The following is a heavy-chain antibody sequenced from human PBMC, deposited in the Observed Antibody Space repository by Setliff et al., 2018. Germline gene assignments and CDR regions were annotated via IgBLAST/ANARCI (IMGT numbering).Heavy chain of an antibody. CDR3: ARETTAWGYVDTAMVTFIDQ. CDR2: INHSGST. Sequence: PGGSLRLSCAASGFTFSSYWMSWVRQAPGKGLEWIGEINHSGSTNYNPSLKSRVTISVDTSKNQFSLKLSSVTAADTAVYYCARETTAWGYVDTAMVTFIDQWGQGTLVTVS. J-gene: IGHJ4*02. CDR1: GFTFSSYW. D-gene: IGHD5-18*01. V-gene: IGHV4-34*01.